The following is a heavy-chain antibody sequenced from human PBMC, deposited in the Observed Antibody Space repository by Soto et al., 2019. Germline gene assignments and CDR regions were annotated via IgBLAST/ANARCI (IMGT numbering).Heavy chain of an antibody. CDR1: GGSISSGGYY. V-gene: IGHV4-31*03. CDR2: IYYGGST. D-gene: IGHD1-26*01. CDR3: AGERVGEGEAGFDD. J-gene: IGHJ4*02. Sequence: QVQLQESGPGLVKPSQTLSLTCTVSGGSISSGGYYWSWIRQHPGKGLESIGYIYYGGSTYYNPSLKSRVTISVDTTKNQVALKLGSVTAADTAVYYCAGERVGEGEAGFDDWGQGTLVTVSS.